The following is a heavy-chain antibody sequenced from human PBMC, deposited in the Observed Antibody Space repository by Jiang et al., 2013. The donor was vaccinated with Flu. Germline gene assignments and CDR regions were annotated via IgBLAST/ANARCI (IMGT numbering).Heavy chain of an antibody. D-gene: IGHD3-22*01. Sequence: GAEVKKPGESLKISCKGSGYSFTSYWIGWVRQMPGKGLEWMGIIYPGDSDTRYSPSFQGQVTISADKSISTAYLQWSSLKASDTAMYYCARRDSITMIVAQLYAFDIWGQGTMVTVSS. CDR2: IYPGDSDT. V-gene: IGHV5-51*01. CDR3: ARRDSITMIVAQLYAFDI. J-gene: IGHJ3*02. CDR1: GYSFTSYW.